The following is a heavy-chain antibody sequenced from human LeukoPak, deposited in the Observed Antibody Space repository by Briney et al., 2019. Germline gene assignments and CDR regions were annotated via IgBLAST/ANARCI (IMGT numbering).Heavy chain of an antibody. V-gene: IGHV1-2*02. CDR2: INPNSGGT. J-gene: IGHJ6*02. Sequence: ASVKVSCKASVYTFTGYYMHWVRQAPGQGLEWMGWINPNSGGTNYAQKFQGRVTMTRDTSISTAYMELSRLRSDDTAVYYCARVRLSRFYGMDVWGQGTTVTVSS. CDR1: VYTFTGYY. D-gene: IGHD4/OR15-4a*01. CDR3: ARVRLSRFYGMDV.